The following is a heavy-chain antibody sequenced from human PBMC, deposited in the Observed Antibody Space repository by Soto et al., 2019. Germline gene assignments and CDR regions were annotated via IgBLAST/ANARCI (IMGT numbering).Heavy chain of an antibody. CDR3: TTDEGDANKFYTLDF. CDR2: IVSKANGGTA. CDR1: IFTFSDAW. V-gene: IGHV3-15*04. Sequence: EVQVVESGGGFVEPGGSLRLSCAVSIFTFSDAWLSWVRQAPGKGLEWVGRIVSKANGGTADYAAPVRGRFTISRDDSRGTMYLQMNSLNIEDTAVYYCTTDEGDANKFYTLDFWGQGILVTVSS. D-gene: IGHD2-2*02. J-gene: IGHJ4*02.